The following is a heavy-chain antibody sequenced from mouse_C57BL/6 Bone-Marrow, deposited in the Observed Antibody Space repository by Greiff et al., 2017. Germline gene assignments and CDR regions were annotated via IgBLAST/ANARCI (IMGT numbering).Heavy chain of an antibody. D-gene: IGHD1-1*02. V-gene: IGHV1-50*01. CDR2: IDPSDSYT. CDR3: ARRWDMDY. J-gene: IGHJ4*01. Sequence: QVQLQQPGAELVKPGASVKLSCKASGYTFTSYWMQWVKQRPGQGLEWIGEIDPSDSYTNYNQKFKGKATLTVDTSSSTAYTQLSSLTSEDSAVYYCARRWDMDYWGQGTSVTVSS. CDR1: GYTFTSYW.